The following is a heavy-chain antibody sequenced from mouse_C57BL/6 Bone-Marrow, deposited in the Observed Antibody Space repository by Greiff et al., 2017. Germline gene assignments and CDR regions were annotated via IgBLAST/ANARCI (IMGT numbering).Heavy chain of an antibody. D-gene: IGHD1-1*01. CDR2: IDPSDSYT. Sequence: QVQLQQPGAELVMPGASVKLSCKASGYTFTSYWMHWVKQRPGQGLEWIGEIDPSDSYTNYNQKFKGKSTLTVDKSSSTAYMQLSSLTSEDSAVYYCAFDYYGSSPYYFDYWGQGTTRTVSS. CDR1: GYTFTSYW. J-gene: IGHJ2*01. CDR3: AFDYYGSSPYYFDY. V-gene: IGHV1-69*01.